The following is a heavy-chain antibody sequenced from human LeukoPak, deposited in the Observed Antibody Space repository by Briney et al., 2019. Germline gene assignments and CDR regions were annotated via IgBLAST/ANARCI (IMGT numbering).Heavy chain of an antibody. J-gene: IGHJ4*02. CDR3: ARGRSGIRYFDWLLRYFDY. D-gene: IGHD3-9*01. CDR2: INHSGST. Sequence: KTSETLSLTCAVYGGSFSGYYWSWIRQPPGKGLEWIGEINHSGSTNYNPSLKSRVTISVDTSKNQFSLKLSSVTAADTAVYYCARGRSGIRYFDWLLRYFDYWGQGTPVTVSS. CDR1: GGSFSGYY. V-gene: IGHV4-34*01.